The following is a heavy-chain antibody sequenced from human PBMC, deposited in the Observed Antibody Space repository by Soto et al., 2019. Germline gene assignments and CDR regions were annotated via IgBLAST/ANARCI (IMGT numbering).Heavy chain of an antibody. D-gene: IGHD3-16*02. Sequence: ASVKVSCKASGYTFTSYGISWVRQAPGQGLEWMGWISAYNGNTNYALKLQGRVTMTTDTSTSTAYMELRSLRSDDTAVYYCARDPYDYVWGSYRYSSWFDPWGQGTLVTVSS. J-gene: IGHJ5*02. CDR1: GYTFTSYG. V-gene: IGHV1-18*04. CDR2: ISAYNGNT. CDR3: ARDPYDYVWGSYRYSSWFDP.